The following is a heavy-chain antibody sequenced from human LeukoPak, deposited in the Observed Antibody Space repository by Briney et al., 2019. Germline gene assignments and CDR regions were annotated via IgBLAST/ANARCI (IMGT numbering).Heavy chain of an antibody. CDR1: GYTFTTHY. V-gene: IGHV1-18*04. J-gene: IGHJ5*02. D-gene: IGHD3-3*01. Sequence: ASVKVSCKASGYTFTTHYIHWVRQAPGQGLEWMGWISAYNGNTNYAQKLQGRVTMTTDTSTSTAYMELRSLRSDDTAVYYCARDAGDYDFWSGYYFNWFDPWGQGTLVTVSS. CDR3: ARDAGDYDFWSGYYFNWFDP. CDR2: ISAYNGNT.